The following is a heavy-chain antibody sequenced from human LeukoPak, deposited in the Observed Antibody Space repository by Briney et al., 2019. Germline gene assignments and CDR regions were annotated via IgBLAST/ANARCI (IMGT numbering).Heavy chain of an antibody. J-gene: IGHJ4*02. V-gene: IGHV3-64D*06. D-gene: IGHD3-10*01. CDR1: GLTFSSYG. CDR2: ISYNGGST. Sequence: PGGSLRLSCSASGLTFSSYGMHWVRQAPGKGLEYVSIISYNGGSTYYADSVKGRFTISRDNSKNTLYLQMSSLRAEDTAVYYCVKGAWFGDQHTYFFEFWGQGTLVTVSS. CDR3: VKGAWFGDQHTYFFEF.